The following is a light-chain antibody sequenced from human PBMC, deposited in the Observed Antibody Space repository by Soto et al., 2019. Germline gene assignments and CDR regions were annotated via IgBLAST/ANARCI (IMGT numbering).Light chain of an antibody. CDR1: NIGRES. CDR3: QVWDGTSDNVV. J-gene: IGLJ2*01. V-gene: IGLV3-21*04. CDR2: DDY. Sequence: SYELTQPSSVSVAPGETARITCGENNIGRESVHWYQEKPGNAPVLVIFDDYNRPSGITGRFSGSNSGDTATLTISGVEAGDEADYYCQVWDGTSDNVVFGGGTKLTVL.